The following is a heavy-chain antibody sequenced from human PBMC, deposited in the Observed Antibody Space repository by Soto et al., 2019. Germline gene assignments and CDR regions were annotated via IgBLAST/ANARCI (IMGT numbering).Heavy chain of an antibody. CDR1: GFTFSDYY. J-gene: IGHJ4*02. D-gene: IGHD2-2*01. CDR2: ISSSGSTI. V-gene: IGHV3-11*01. CDR3: SRDHYCSSTSCPFDY. Sequence: QVQLVESGGGLVKPGGSLRLSCAASGFTFSDYYMSWIRQAPGKGLEWVSYISSSGSTIYYADSVKGRFTISRDNAKNSLYLQMNSLRAEDTDVYYCSRDHYCSSTSCPFDYWGQGTLVTVSS.